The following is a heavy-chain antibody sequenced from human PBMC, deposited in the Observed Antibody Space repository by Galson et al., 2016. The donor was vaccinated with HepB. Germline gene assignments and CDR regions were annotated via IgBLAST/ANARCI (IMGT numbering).Heavy chain of an antibody. CDR2: IIPIFGTA. Sequence: SVKVSCKASGGTFSLYAISWVRQAPGQGLEWMGGIIPIFGTANYAQKFQGRVTITADKSTSTAYMELTSLRSEDTAVYYCARAYTSGWYWFDPWGQGTLVTVSS. D-gene: IGHD6-19*01. CDR3: ARAYTSGWYWFDP. V-gene: IGHV1-69*06. CDR1: GGTFSLYA. J-gene: IGHJ5*02.